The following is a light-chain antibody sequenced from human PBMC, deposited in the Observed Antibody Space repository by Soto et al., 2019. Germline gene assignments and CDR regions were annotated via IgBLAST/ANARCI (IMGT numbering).Light chain of an antibody. Sequence: QSSLTQPASVSGSPGQSITISCTGTSSDVESYNLVSWYQQHPGKAPKVMIYDVSKRPSGVPDRFSGSKSGNTASLTLSGLQAEDEADYYCCSYAGSYTFYVFGTGTKLTVL. CDR1: SSDVESYNL. J-gene: IGLJ1*01. V-gene: IGLV2-11*01. CDR3: CSYAGSYTFYV. CDR2: DVS.